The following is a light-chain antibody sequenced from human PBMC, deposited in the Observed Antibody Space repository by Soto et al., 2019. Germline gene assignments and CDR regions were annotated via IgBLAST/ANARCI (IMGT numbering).Light chain of an antibody. J-gene: IGLJ2*01. CDR1: SSNIGNNY. V-gene: IGLV1-51*01. CDR3: GTWVSSLSAVV. Sequence: QSVLTQPPSVSAAPGQKVTISCSGSSSNIGNNYVSWYQQLPGTAPKLLIYDNNKRPSGIPDRFSGSKSGTSATLGITGLQTGDEADYYSGTWVSSLSAVVFRGGTKVTVL. CDR2: DNN.